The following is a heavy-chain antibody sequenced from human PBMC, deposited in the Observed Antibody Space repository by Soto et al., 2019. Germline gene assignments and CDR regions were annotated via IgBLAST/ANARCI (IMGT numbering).Heavy chain of an antibody. CDR2: IYYSGST. V-gene: IGHV4-59*08. Sequence: QVQLQESGPGLVKPSETLSLTCTVSGGSISSYYWSWIRQLPGKGLEWIGYIYYSGSTNYNPSLKSRVTISVDTSKNQFSLKLSSVTAADTAVYYCSRRNWAFEIRGQGTMVTVSS. J-gene: IGHJ3*02. CDR1: GGSISSYY. CDR3: SRRNWAFEI.